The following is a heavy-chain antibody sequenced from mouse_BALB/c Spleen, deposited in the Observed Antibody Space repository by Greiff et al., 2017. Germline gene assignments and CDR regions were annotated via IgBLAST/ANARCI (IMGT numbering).Heavy chain of an antibody. D-gene: IGHD2-3*01. CDR3: ADGYYEGAMDY. Sequence: EVQLQQSGPGLVKPSQSLSLTCSVTGYSITSGYYWNWIRQFPGNKLEWMGYISYDGSNNYNPSLKNRISITRDTSKNQFFLKLNSVTTEDTATYYCADGYYEGAMDYWGQGTSVTVSS. CDR2: ISYDGSN. V-gene: IGHV3-6*02. J-gene: IGHJ4*01. CDR1: GYSITSGYY.